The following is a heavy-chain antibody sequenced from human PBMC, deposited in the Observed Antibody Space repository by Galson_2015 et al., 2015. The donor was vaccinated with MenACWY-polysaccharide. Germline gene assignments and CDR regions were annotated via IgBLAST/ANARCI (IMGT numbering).Heavy chain of an antibody. D-gene: IGHD1-26*01. CDR1: DYSIRSGYF. J-gene: IGHJ4*02. V-gene: IGHV4-38-2*01. CDR2: IFHSGTT. CDR3: ARVEKYSGSFYILY. Sequence: ETLFLTCAVSDYSIRSGYFWGWIRQPPGKGLEWIASIFHSGTTYYNPSLKSRVTISVDTSKNQFSLKLSSVTAADTAVYYCARVEKYSGSFYILYWGQGTLVTVSS.